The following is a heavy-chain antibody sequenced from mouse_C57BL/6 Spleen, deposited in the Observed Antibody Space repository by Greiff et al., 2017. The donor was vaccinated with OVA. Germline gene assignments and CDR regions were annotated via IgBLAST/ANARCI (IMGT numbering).Heavy chain of an antibody. J-gene: IGHJ4*01. CDR3: ARSDAFSWGAMDY. CDR1: GYTFTNYW. D-gene: IGHD4-1*01. V-gene: IGHV1-63*01. CDR2: IYPGGGYT. Sequence: QVQLQQSGAELVRPGTSVKMSCQASGYTFTNYWIGWAKPRPGHGLEWIGDIYPGGGYTKYNEKFKGKATLTADKSSSTAYMQFSSLTSEDSAIYYCARSDAFSWGAMDYWGQGTSVTVSS.